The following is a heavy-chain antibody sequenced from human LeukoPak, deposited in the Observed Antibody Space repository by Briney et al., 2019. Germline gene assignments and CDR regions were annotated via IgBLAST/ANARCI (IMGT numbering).Heavy chain of an antibody. Sequence: PGGSLRLSCAASGFTFSSYSMNWVRQAPGKGLEWVSSISSSSSYIYYADSVKGRFTISRDNAKNLLYLQMNSLRAEDTAVYYCARDPGYCSSTSCYRWHVDYWGQGTLVTVSS. CDR1: GFTFSSYS. D-gene: IGHD2-2*02. CDR3: ARDPGYCSSTSCYRWHVDY. J-gene: IGHJ4*02. V-gene: IGHV3-21*01. CDR2: ISSSSSYI.